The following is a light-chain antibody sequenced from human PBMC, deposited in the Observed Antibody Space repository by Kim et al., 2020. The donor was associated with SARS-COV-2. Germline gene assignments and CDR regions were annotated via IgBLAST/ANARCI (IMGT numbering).Light chain of an antibody. CDR3: QHRGLWVT. J-gene: IGKJ5*01. CDR1: QSVSSF. Sequence: ALSPGKRATLSCRASQSVSSFFAWYQHKPGHAPRLLIFDASYRATGVPGRFSGSGSGTDFTLTISSLEPEDFAVYFCQHRGLWVTFGQGTRLEIK. V-gene: IGKV3-11*01. CDR2: DAS.